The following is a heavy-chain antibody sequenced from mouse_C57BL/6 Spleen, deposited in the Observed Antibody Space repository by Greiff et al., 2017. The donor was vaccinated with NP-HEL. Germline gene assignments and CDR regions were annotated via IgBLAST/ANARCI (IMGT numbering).Heavy chain of an antibody. CDR1: GYTFTDYN. V-gene: IGHV1-18*01. J-gene: IGHJ3*01. Sequence: EVQLQQSGPELVKPGASVKIPCKASGYTFTDYNMDWVKQSHGKSLEWIGDINPNNGGTIYNQKFKGKATLTVDKSSSTAYMELRSLTSEDTAVYYWARRKSYYDYDGAWFADWGQGTLVTVSA. CDR2: INPNNGGT. CDR3: ARRKSYYDYDGAWFAD. D-gene: IGHD2-4*01.